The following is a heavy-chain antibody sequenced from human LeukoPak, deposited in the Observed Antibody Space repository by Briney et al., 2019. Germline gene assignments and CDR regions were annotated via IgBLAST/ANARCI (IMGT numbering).Heavy chain of an antibody. V-gene: IGHV1-69*05. CDR3: ARSQGPVVPAADNWFDP. CDR1: GGTFSSHA. D-gene: IGHD2-2*01. J-gene: IGHJ5*02. CDR2: IIPIFGTA. Sequence: SVKVSCKASGGTFSSHAISWVRQAPGQGLEWMGGIIPIFGTANYAQKFQGRVTITTDESTSTAYMELSSLRSEDTAVYYCARSQGPVVPAADNWFDPWGQGTLVTVSS.